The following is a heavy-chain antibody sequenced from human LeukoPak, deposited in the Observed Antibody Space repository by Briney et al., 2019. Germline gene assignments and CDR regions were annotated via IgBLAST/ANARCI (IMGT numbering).Heavy chain of an antibody. J-gene: IGHJ4*02. V-gene: IGHV4-39*01. CDR2: ISYSGST. CDR3: ARQVEDYFDSSGYLLFGFDY. Sequence: SETLSLTCTASGGSISSSSYYWGWIRQPPGKGLEWIGSISYSGSTYYNPSLKSRVTISVDTSKNQFSLKLSSVTAADTAVYYCARQVEDYFDSSGYLLFGFDYWGQGTLVTVSS. D-gene: IGHD3-22*01. CDR1: GGSISSSSYY.